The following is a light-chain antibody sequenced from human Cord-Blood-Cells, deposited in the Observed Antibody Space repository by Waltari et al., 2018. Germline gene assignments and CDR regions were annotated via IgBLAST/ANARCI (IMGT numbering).Light chain of an antibody. J-gene: IGLJ3*02. CDR3: SRYAGSETFVFYGWIKLTLTGQ. Sequence: SGLSHPRPVPWPPGKSATFPCGVASSDGVGFNYVSWYQQHPSKAPKLMIYAVSKRRSVVPDLFFCAKSGNTAALTMSGLQAEDEAVYYCSRYAGSETFVFYGWIKLTLTGQFGGGTK. CDR2: AVS. CDR1: SSDGVGFNY. V-gene: IGLV2-11*01.